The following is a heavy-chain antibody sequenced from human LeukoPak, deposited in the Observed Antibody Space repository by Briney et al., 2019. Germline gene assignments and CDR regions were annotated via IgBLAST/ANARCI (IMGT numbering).Heavy chain of an antibody. CDR3: VREDSSGYA. V-gene: IGHV3-48*01. CDR1: GFTFRSYS. D-gene: IGHD3-9*01. J-gene: IGHJ5*02. Sequence: GGFLRLSCAASGFTFRSYSMNWVRQAPGQGLEWISYISSARSTIYYADSVKGRFTISRDNANNSLFLQMNSLRVEDTAMYYCVREDSSGYAWGQGTLVTVSS. CDR2: ISSARSTI.